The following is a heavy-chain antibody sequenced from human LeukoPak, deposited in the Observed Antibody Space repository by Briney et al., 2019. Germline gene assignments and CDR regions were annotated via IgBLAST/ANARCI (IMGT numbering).Heavy chain of an antibody. V-gene: IGHV1-2*02. CDR2: IHLNGGGT. CDR1: GHIFTVDS. CDR3: ATAGEELLGY. Sequence: ASVKVSCTASGHIFTVDSIHWVRQAPGQGLEWMGWIHLNGGGTYRAQKFQDRVTLTKGTSISTAYMELNALTSDDTAVYYCATAGEELLGYWGQGTLVTVSS. J-gene: IGHJ4*02. D-gene: IGHD1-26*01.